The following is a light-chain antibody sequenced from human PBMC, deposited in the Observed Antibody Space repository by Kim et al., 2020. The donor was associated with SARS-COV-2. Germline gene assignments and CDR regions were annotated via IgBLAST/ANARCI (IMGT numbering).Light chain of an antibody. CDR3: NSRDSSGNHQRVV. CDR1: SLRSYY. Sequence: GQTVRITCQGDSLRSYYASWYQQKPGQAPVLVIYGKNNRPSGIPDRFSGSSSGNTASLTITGAQAEDEADYYCNSRDSSGNHQRVVFGGGTQLTVL. CDR2: GKN. J-gene: IGLJ2*01. V-gene: IGLV3-19*01.